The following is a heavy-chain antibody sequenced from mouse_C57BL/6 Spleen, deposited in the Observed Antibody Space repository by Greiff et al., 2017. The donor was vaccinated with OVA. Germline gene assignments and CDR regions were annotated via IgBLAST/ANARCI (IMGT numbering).Heavy chain of an antibody. CDR3: ARRGRSWYFEV. J-gene: IGHJ1*03. CDR2: IYPGGGDT. Sequence: VQLQQSGPELVKPGASVKISCKASGYAFSSSWMNWVKQRPGKGLEWIGRIYPGGGDTKYNGKFKGKANLNAAQSSSTAYQQLSSLTSEDSAVYVCARRGRSWYFEVWGTGTTGTVSS. V-gene: IGHV1-82*01. CDR1: GYAFSSSW. D-gene: IGHD1-1*01.